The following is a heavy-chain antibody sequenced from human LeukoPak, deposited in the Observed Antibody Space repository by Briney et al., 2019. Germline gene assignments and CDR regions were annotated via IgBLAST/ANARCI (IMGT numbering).Heavy chain of an antibody. Sequence: SETLSLTCTVSGGSINSGSYYWSWIRQPAGKGLECIGRIYTSGSTNYNPSLKSRVTISVDTSKNQFSLKLTSVTAADTAVYYCARAFHCSTTSCYTRGLDYWGQGTLVTVSS. V-gene: IGHV4-61*02. D-gene: IGHD2-2*02. J-gene: IGHJ4*02. CDR3: ARAFHCSTTSCYTRGLDY. CDR2: IYTSGST. CDR1: GGSINSGSYY.